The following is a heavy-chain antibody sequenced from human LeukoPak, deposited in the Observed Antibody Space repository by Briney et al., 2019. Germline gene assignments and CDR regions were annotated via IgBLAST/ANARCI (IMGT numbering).Heavy chain of an antibody. J-gene: IGHJ5*02. Sequence: SETLSLTCTVSGGSISSSSYYWSWIRQPPGKGLEWIGYIYYSGSTNYNPSLKSRVTISVDTSKNQFSLKLSSVTAADTAVYYCARTESVVANWFDPWGQGTLVTVSS. CDR2: IYYSGST. CDR1: GGSISSSSYY. CDR3: ARTESVVANWFDP. D-gene: IGHD2-15*01. V-gene: IGHV4-61*01.